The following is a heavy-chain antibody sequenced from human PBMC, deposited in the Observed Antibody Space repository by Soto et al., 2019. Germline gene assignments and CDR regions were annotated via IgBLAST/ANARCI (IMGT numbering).Heavy chain of an antibody. D-gene: IGHD3-3*01. CDR1: GYSFTSYW. J-gene: IGHJ6*02. CDR3: ARPRGFLDWLSKCMDV. Sequence: GESLKISCKGSGYSFTSYWISWVRQMPGKGLEWMGRIDPSDSYTNYSPSFQGHVTISADKSISTAYLQWSSLKASDTAMYYCARPRGFLDWLSKCMDVWGQGTTVTVSS. V-gene: IGHV5-10-1*01. CDR2: IDPSDSYT.